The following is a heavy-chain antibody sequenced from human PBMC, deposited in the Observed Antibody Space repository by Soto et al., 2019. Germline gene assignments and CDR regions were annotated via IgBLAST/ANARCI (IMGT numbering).Heavy chain of an antibody. CDR1: GGSISSSTYY. V-gene: IGHV4-39*01. CDR2: IYHSGST. J-gene: IGHJ4*02. D-gene: IGHD5-12*01. Sequence: SETLSLTCTVSGGSISSSTYYWAWIRQSPGKGLEWIGSIYHSGSTYYNPSPKSRVTISVDTSKNQFSLKLSSVTAADTAVYYCARPGIVATILAYFDYWGQGALVTVSS. CDR3: ARPGIVATILAYFDY.